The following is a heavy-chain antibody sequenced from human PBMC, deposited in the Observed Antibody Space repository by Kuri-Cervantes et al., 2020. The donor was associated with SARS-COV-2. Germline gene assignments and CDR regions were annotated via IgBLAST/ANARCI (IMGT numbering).Heavy chain of an antibody. V-gene: IGHV4-30-4*08. J-gene: IGHJ4*02. CDR1: GGSISSGDYY. D-gene: IGHD6-13*01. CDR3: ARIPTGYSSKYYFDY. CDR2: IYYSGST. Sequence: LRLSCTVSGGSISSGDYYWSWIRQPPGKGLEWIGYIYYSGSTNYNPSLKSRVTISVDTSKNQFSLKLSSVTAADTAVYYCARIPTGYSSKYYFDYWGQGTLVTVSS.